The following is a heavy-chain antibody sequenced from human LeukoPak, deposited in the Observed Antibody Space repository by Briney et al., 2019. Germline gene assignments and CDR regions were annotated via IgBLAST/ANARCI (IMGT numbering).Heavy chain of an antibody. V-gene: IGHV3-49*03. CDR3: TRAYVDIVATTYYYYYYMDV. Sequence: PGGSLRLSCTASGFTFGDYAMSWFRQAPGKGLEWVGFIRSKAYGGTTEYAAYVKGRFTISRDDSKSIAYLQMNSLKTEDTAVYYCTRAYVDIVATTYYYYYYMDVWGKGTTVTVSS. J-gene: IGHJ6*03. CDR1: GFTFGDYA. D-gene: IGHD5-12*01. CDR2: IRSKAYGGTT.